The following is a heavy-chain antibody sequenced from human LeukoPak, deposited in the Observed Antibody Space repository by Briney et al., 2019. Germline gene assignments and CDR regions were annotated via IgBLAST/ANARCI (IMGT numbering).Heavy chain of an antibody. Sequence: PSETLSLTCTVSGGSISSYYWSWIRQPPGKGLKWIGYIYYSGSTNYNPSLKSRVTISVDTSKNQFSLKLSSVTAADTAVYYCARTTYYYDSSGLPSQIRVFDYWGQGTLVTVSS. D-gene: IGHD3-22*01. CDR2: IYYSGST. J-gene: IGHJ4*02. CDR1: GGSISSYY. V-gene: IGHV4-59*08. CDR3: ARTTYYYDSSGLPSQIRVFDY.